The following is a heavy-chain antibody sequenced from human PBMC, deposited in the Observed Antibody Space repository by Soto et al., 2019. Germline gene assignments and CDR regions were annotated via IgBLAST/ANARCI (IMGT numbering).Heavy chain of an antibody. CDR3: ARVGGPDYADYVDYYYYYYMDV. V-gene: IGHV1-18*01. D-gene: IGHD4-17*01. CDR2: ISAYNGNT. CDR1: GDRFNSYV. J-gene: IGHJ6*03. Sequence: ASVKVCCAASGDRFNSYVSRWVQQAPGQGLEWMGWISAYNGNTNYAQKLQGRVTMTTDTSTSTAYMELRSLRSDDTAVYYCARVGGPDYADYVDYYYYYYMDVWGKGTTVTVSS.